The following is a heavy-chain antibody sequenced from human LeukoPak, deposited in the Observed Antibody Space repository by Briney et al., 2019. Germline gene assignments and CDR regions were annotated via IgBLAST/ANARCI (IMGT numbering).Heavy chain of an antibody. CDR3: AREDYGTGGAFDI. V-gene: IGHV1-2*02. CDR1: GYTFTGYY. Sequence: ASVKVSCKASGYTFTGYYMHWMRQAPGKGLEWMGWINPNSGGTNYAQKFQGRVTMTRDTSTSTAYMELRSLRSDDTAVYYCAREDYGTGGAFDIWGQGTMVTVSS. J-gene: IGHJ3*02. CDR2: INPNSGGT. D-gene: IGHD4/OR15-4a*01.